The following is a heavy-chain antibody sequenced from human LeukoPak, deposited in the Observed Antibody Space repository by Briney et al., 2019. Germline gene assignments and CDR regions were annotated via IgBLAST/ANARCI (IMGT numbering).Heavy chain of an antibody. CDR2: IIPIFGTA. Sequence: SVKVSCKGSGGTFSSYAISWVRQAPGQGLEWMGGIIPIFGTANYAQKLQGRVTITTDESTSTAYMELSSLRSEDTAVYYCARSRGAHFGVYYDSSGYIDYWGQGTLVTVSS. V-gene: IGHV1-69*05. CDR3: ARSRGAHFGVYYDSSGYIDY. CDR1: GGTFSSYA. J-gene: IGHJ4*02. D-gene: IGHD3-22*01.